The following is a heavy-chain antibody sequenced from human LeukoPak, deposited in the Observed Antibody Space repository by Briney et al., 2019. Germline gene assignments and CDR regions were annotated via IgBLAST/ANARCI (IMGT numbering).Heavy chain of an antibody. CDR2: ISGSGGST. V-gene: IGHV3-23*01. J-gene: IGHJ4*02. CDR3: AKGGGPVGGGEMGY. Sequence: PGGSLRLSCAASGFTFSSYAMSWVRQAPGKGLEWVSAISGSGGSTYYADSVKGRFTISRDNSKNTLYLQMNSLRAEDTAVYYCAKGGGPVGGGEMGYWGQGTLVTVSS. CDR1: GFTFSSYA. D-gene: IGHD3-16*01.